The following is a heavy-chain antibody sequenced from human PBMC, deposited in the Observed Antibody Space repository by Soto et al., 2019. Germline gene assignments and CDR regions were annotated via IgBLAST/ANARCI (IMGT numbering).Heavy chain of an antibody. J-gene: IGHJ4*02. V-gene: IGHV4-34*01. CDR3: ATKGSNYGDFEY. Sequence: SETLSLTCAVYGGSFSGYYWSWIRQPPGKGLEWIGEINHSGSTNYNPSLKSRVTISVDTSKNQFSLKLSSVTAADTAVYYCATKGSNYGDFEYWGQGTLVTVSS. CDR1: GGSFSGYY. CDR2: INHSGST. D-gene: IGHD4-4*01.